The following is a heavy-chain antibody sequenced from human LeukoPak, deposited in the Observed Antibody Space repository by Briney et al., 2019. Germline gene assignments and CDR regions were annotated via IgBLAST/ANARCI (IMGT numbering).Heavy chain of an antibody. V-gene: IGHV5-51*01. J-gene: IGHJ4*02. CDR2: IYPGDSET. Sequence: GESLKISCKGSGYRFTNYWIGWVRQLPGKGLEWMGIIYPGDSETRYSPSFQGQVTISADKSISTAYLQWSSLKASDTAMYYCARRRDLYSGSYYPFDYWGQGTLVTVSS. D-gene: IGHD1-26*01. CDR1: GYRFTNYW. CDR3: ARRRDLYSGSYYPFDY.